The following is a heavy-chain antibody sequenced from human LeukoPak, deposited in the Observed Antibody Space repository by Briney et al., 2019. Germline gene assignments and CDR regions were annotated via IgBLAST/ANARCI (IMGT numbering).Heavy chain of an antibody. CDR3: VRDLSAAAGTFDY. CDR1: GFTFSSCS. V-gene: IGHV3-21*01. J-gene: IGHJ4*02. Sequence: GGSLRLSCAASGFTFSSCSMNWVRQAPGKGLEWVSSISSSSSSYIYYADSVKGRFTISRDNAKNSLYLQMNSLRAEDTAVYYCVRDLSAAAGTFDYWGQGTLVTVSS. CDR2: ISSSSSSYI. D-gene: IGHD6-13*01.